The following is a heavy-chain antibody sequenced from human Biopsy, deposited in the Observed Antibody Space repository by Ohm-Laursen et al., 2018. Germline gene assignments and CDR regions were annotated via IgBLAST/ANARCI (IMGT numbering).Heavy chain of an antibody. V-gene: IGHV3-66*01. D-gene: IGHD5/OR15-5a*01. CDR1: KFTVRTNS. J-gene: IGHJ4*02. CDR3: SRCSDSVFYFDH. Sequence: SLRLSCTASKFTVRTNSMSWVRLAPGKGMEWVSVIYVVATTYYPDSVKGRFTISRDNSRTTVYFQMDSLRGEDPAVYFCSRCSDSVFYFDHWGQGALVTVSS. CDR2: IYVVATT.